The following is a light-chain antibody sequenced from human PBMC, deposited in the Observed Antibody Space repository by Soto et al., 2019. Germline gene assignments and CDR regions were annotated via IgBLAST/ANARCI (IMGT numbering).Light chain of an antibody. CDR1: QSIRSN. J-gene: IGKJ1*01. V-gene: IGKV3-15*01. CDR2: GAS. CDR3: QQYHIWPPWT. Sequence: EIVMTQSPDTLSVSPGEGATLSCRVSQSIRSNLAWYQQRPGQAPRLLMYGASTGADGIPARFTGSGSGTEFTLTISSLQSEDFAVYYCQQYHIWPPWTSGQGTKVDIK.